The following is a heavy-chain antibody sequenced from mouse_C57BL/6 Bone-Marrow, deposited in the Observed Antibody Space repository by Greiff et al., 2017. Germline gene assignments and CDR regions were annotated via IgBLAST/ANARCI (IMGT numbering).Heavy chain of an antibody. CDR1: GYTFTSYW. J-gene: IGHJ3*01. Sequence: QVQLQQPGAELVRPGSSVKLSCKASGYTFTSYWMHWVKQRPIQGLEWIGNFDPSDSETHYNQKFKDKATLTVDKSSSTAYMQLSSLTSEDSAVYYCARGGSSSPWFAYWGQGTLVTVSA. CDR2: FDPSDSET. D-gene: IGHD1-1*01. CDR3: ARGGSSSPWFAY. V-gene: IGHV1-52*01.